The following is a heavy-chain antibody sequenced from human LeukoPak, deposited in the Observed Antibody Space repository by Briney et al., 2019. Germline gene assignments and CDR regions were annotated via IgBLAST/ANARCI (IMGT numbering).Heavy chain of an antibody. CDR1: GGSFSGYY. CDR2: INHSGST. Sequence: PSETLSLTCAVYGGSFSGYYWSWIRQPPGKGLEWIGEINHSGSTNYNPSLKSRVTISVDTSKNQFSLKLSSVTAADTAVYYCPRVPGTRAFDIWGQGTMVTVSS. D-gene: IGHD1-1*01. CDR3: PRVPGTRAFDI. J-gene: IGHJ3*02. V-gene: IGHV4-34*01.